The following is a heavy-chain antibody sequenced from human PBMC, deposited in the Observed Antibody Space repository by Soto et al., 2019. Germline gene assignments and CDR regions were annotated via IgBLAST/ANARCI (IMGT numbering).Heavy chain of an antibody. CDR2: ISPYNDNT. J-gene: IGHJ6*02. V-gene: IGHV1-18*01. CDR1: GYTFISYG. Sequence: QIQLVQSGAEVKKPGASVKVSCKASGYTFISYGISWVRQAPGQGLEWMGWISPYNDNTKYAQTLQGRVTLTTDTSRRTAYRALRTLRSEDTAVYYWAREGYYAGSGSFTPPRYYGMDVWGQGTTVTVSS. D-gene: IGHD3-10*01. CDR3: AREGYYAGSGSFTPPRYYGMDV.